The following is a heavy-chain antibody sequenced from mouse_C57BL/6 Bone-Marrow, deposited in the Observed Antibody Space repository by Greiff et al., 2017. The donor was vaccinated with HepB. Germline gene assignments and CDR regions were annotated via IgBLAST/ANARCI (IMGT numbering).Heavy chain of an antibody. Sequence: VKLQESGAELVRPGTSVKVSCKASGYSFTHYLLEWVKQRPGPGLEWIGVITPGSGGTNYTEKFKRKATLTADKSSSTAYMQLSSLTSEDSAVYFCARRALYYFDYWGQGTTLTVSS. CDR3: ARRALYYFDY. J-gene: IGHJ2*01. V-gene: IGHV1-54*01. D-gene: IGHD3-1*01. CDR1: GYSFTHYL. CDR2: ITPGSGGT.